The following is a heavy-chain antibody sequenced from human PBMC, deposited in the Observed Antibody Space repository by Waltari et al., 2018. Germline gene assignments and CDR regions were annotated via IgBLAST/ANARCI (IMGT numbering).Heavy chain of an antibody. CDR1: GYSFTSYW. Sequence: EVQLVQSGAEVKKPGESLKISCKGSGYSFTSYWIGWVRQMPGKGLEWMGIIYPGDSDTRYSPSFQGQVTSSADKSISTAYLQWSSLKASDTAMYYCARHVSGEGFIAAAGTLDYWGQGTLVTVSS. CDR2: IYPGDSDT. D-gene: IGHD6-13*01. CDR3: ARHVSGEGFIAAAGTLDY. J-gene: IGHJ4*02. V-gene: IGHV5-51*01.